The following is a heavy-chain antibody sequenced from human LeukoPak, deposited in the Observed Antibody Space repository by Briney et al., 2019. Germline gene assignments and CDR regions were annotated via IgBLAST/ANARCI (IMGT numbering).Heavy chain of an antibody. V-gene: IGHV1-18*01. D-gene: IGHD2-2*01. CDR2: ISAYNGNT. J-gene: IGHJ5*02. CDR3: ARALYRSSTSCYLFGNWFDP. Sequence: ASVTVSFKASGYTFTNYGISWLRPAPGQGLEWMGWISAYNGNTNYAQKLQGRVTMTTDTSTSKAYMELRSLRSDDTAVYYCARALYRSSTSCYLFGNWFDPWGQGTLVTVSS. CDR1: GYTFTNYG.